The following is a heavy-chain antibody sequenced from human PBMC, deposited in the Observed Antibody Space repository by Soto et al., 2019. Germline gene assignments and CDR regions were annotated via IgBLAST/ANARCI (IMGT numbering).Heavy chain of an antibody. V-gene: IGHV4-31*03. CDR2: IYYSGST. Sequence: SETLSLTCTVSGGSISSGGYYWSWIRQHPGKGLEWIGYIYYSGSTYYNPSLKSRVTISVDTSKNQFSLKLSSVTAADTAVYYCARVLRDSSGYYIDYWGQGTLVTVS. CDR1: GGSISSGGYY. CDR3: ARVLRDSSGYYIDY. J-gene: IGHJ4*02. D-gene: IGHD3-22*01.